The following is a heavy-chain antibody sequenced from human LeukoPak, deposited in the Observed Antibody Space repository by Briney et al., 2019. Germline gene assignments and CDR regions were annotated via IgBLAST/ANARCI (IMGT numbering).Heavy chain of an antibody. Sequence: PSETLSLTCTVSGGSISSSSDYWGWIRQPPGKGLEWIGSIYYSGSTYYNPSLQSRVTISVDTSKNQLSLKLSSVTAADTAVYYCASLDWGNYSPRQQWGQRTLVTVSS. D-gene: IGHD3-16*01. CDR2: IYYSGST. CDR3: ASLDWGNYSPRQQ. V-gene: IGHV4-39*01. CDR1: GGSISSSSDY. J-gene: IGHJ4*02.